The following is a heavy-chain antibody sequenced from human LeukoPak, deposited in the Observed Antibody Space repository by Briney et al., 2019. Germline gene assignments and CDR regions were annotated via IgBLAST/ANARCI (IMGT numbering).Heavy chain of an antibody. V-gene: IGHV1-8*01. CDR2: MNPNSGNT. CDR1: GYTFTNYD. CDR3: ARGHRDNWLDP. J-gene: IGHJ5*02. Sequence: ASVKVSCKASGYTFTNYDINWVRQATGQGLEWMGWMNPNSGNTGYAQKFQGRVTMTRNTSISTAYMGLSSLTSDDTAVYYCARGHRDNWLDPWGQGTLVTVSS.